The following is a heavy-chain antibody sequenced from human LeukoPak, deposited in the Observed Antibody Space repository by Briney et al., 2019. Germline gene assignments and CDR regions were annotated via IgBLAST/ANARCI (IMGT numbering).Heavy chain of an antibody. Sequence: SETLSLTCTVSGGSISSSSYYWGWIRQPPGKGLEWIGSIYYSGSTYYNPSLKSRVTISVDTSKNQFSLKLSSVTAADTAVYYCARVVPAAIHLGVDYWGQGTLVTVSS. CDR1: GGSISSSSYY. J-gene: IGHJ4*02. CDR2: IYYSGST. D-gene: IGHD2-2*02. CDR3: ARVVPAAIHLGVDY. V-gene: IGHV4-39*07.